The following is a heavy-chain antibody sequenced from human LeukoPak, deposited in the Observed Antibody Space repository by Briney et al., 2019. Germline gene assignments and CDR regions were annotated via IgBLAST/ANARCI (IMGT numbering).Heavy chain of an antibody. CDR1: GGSISSGSYY. V-gene: IGHV4-61*02. D-gene: IGHD3-22*01. J-gene: IGHJ4*02. Sequence: SETLSLTCTVSGGSISSGSYYWSWIRQPAGKGLEWIGRIYTSGSTNYNPSLKSRVTISVDTSKNQFSLKLSSVTAADTAVYYCARERYYYDSSGYYLVLLFDYWGQGTLVTVSS. CDR2: IYTSGST. CDR3: ARERYYYDSSGYYLVLLFDY.